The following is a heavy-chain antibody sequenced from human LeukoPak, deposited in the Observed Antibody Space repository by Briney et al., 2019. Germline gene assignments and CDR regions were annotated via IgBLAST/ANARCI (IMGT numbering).Heavy chain of an antibody. CDR1: GFTFSVSW. CDR3: ARDRGNQRGYYYYYMDV. CDR2: IKYDGSEK. J-gene: IGHJ6*03. Sequence: PGGSLRLSCAASGFTFSVSWMSWVRQAPGKGLEWVANIKYDGSEKYYVDSVKGRFTISRDNAKNSLYLQMNSLRAEDTAVYYCARDRGNQRGYYYYYMDVWGKGTTVTVSS. D-gene: IGHD1-14*01. V-gene: IGHV3-7*01.